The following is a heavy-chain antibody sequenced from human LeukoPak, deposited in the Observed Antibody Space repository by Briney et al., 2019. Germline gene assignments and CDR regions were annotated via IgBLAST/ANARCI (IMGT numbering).Heavy chain of an antibody. J-gene: IGHJ5*02. CDR2: IYWNDDK. D-gene: IGHD3-3*01. V-gene: IGHV2-5*01. CDR1: GFSLSNRGVG. Sequence: SGPTLVNPTQTLTLTCTFSGFSLSNRGVGVGWIRQPPGKALAWLALIYWNDDKRYSPSLKSRLTITKDTSKNQVVLTMTNMDPVDTATYYCAHRPRTIFGVITSAFDPWGQGTLVTVSS. CDR3: AHRPRTIFGVITSAFDP.